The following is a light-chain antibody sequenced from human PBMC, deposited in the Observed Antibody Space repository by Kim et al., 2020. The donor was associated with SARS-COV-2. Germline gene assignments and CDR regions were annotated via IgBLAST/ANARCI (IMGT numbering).Light chain of an antibody. Sequence: EIVLTQSPGTLSLSPGERATLSCRASQSISNNYLAWFQQKPGQPPRLLISGASTRATGIPDRFSGSGSGTDFTLTISRLEPEDSAVYVCQQYGSSPLTFGQGTRLDIK. V-gene: IGKV3-20*01. CDR3: QQYGSSPLT. CDR1: QSISNNY. CDR2: GAS. J-gene: IGKJ5*01.